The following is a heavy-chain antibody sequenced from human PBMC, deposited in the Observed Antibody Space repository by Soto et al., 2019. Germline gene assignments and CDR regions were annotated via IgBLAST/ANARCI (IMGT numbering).Heavy chain of an antibody. CDR3: ARQRRDFDY. J-gene: IGHJ4*02. CDR2: IFSSGST. CDR1: GGSISNYY. V-gene: IGHV4-59*08. Sequence: QVQLQEPGPGLVKPSETLSLTCTVSGGSISNYYWSWIRQPPGKGLQWIGYIFSSGSTNYNPSLKSRVTISVDTSKNQFSLNLSSVTAADTAVYYCARQRRDFDYWGQGSLVTVSS.